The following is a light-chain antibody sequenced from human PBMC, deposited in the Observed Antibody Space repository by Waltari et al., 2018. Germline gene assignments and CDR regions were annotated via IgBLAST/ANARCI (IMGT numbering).Light chain of an antibody. CDR1: QGISSR. V-gene: IGKV1-12*01. J-gene: IGKJ1*01. Sequence: QLTRSPSSVSASVGNRSTLTCRARQGISSRLALYQQKPGKAPKLLIYDASSLHSGVPSRFSGSGSGTDFTLTIRSLQPEDFATYYCQQVNSFPRTFGQGTKVEVK. CDR3: QQVNSFPRT. CDR2: DAS.